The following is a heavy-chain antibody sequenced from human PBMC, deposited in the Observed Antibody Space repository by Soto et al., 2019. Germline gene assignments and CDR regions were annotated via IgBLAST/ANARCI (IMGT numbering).Heavy chain of an antibody. J-gene: IGHJ4*02. D-gene: IGHD1-26*01. V-gene: IGHV1-3*01. Sequence: QVQLVQSGAEVKKPGASVKVSCKASGYTFTSYAMHWVRQAPGQRLEWMGWINAGNGNTKYSQKFQGRVTITRDTSAITAYMELSSLRSEETAVYYCAGGDSGSYYIFDYWGQGTLVTVSS. CDR3: AGGDSGSYYIFDY. CDR1: GYTFTSYA. CDR2: INAGNGNT.